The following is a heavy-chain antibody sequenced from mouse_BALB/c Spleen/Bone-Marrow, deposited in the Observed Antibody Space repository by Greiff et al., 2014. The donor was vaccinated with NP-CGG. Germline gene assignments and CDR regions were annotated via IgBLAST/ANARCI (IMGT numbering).Heavy chain of an antibody. CDR3: ARDRGVQGYAMDY. CDR1: GFTFSDYY. V-gene: IGHV5-4*02. D-gene: IGHD2-14*01. Sequence: EVNVVESGGGLVKPGGSLKLSCAASGFTFSDYYMYWVRQTPEKRLEWVATISDGSTYTYYPDSVKGRFTISRDNAKNNLYLQMSNLKSEDTALYYCARDRGVQGYAMDYWGQGTSVTVSS. CDR2: ISDGSTYT. J-gene: IGHJ4*01.